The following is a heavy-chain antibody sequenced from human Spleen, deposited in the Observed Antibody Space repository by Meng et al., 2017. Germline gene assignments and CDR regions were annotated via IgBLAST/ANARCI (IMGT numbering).Heavy chain of an antibody. Sequence: QGQLVHAGAEVKKPGASVKVSCKPSGYNFPDYWLHWVRRAPGQGLEWMGRIDPKSGDTHYAQKFQGRVTMTTDTSTSTVYMELRSLRSDDTAVYYCARGARSSLPDYWGQGTLVTVSS. CDR3: ARGARSSLPDY. V-gene: IGHV1-2*06. CDR2: IDPKSGDT. CDR1: GYNFPDYW. J-gene: IGHJ4*02. D-gene: IGHD2-2*01.